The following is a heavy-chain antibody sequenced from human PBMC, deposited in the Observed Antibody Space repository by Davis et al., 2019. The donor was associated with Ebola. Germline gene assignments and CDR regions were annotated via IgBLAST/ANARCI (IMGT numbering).Heavy chain of an antibody. Sequence: GGSLRLSCAASGFTFSSYAMSWVRQAPGKGLEWVSAISGSGGSTYYADSVKGRFTISRDNSKNTLYLQMNSLRAEDTALYYCAKDIRLHSSSWHYYYYGMDVWGQGTTVTVSS. CDR3: AKDIRLHSSSWHYYYYGMDV. J-gene: IGHJ6*02. D-gene: IGHD6-13*01. CDR1: GFTFSSYA. CDR2: ISGSGGST. V-gene: IGHV3-23*01.